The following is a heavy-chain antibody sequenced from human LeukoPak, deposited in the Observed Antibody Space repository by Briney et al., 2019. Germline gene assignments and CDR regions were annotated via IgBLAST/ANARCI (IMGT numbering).Heavy chain of an antibody. Sequence: PGRSLRLSCAASGFTFSSYAMHWVRQAPGKGLEWVAVISYDGSNKHYADSVKGRFTISRDNSKNTLYLQMNSLRAEDTAVYYCARDRGVYSSSWSAFDIWGQGTMVTVSS. V-gene: IGHV3-30*04. CDR3: ARDRGVYSSSWSAFDI. D-gene: IGHD6-13*01. CDR2: ISYDGSNK. J-gene: IGHJ3*02. CDR1: GFTFSSYA.